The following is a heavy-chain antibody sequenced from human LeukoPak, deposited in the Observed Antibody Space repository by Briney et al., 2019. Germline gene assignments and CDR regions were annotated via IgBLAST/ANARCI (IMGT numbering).Heavy chain of an antibody. V-gene: IGHV4-59*01. J-gene: IGHJ4*02. CDR3: ARLTTGEYYFDY. Sequence: SETLSLTCTVSGGSISIYYWSWIRQPPAKGLEWIGYIYYSGSTNYNPSLKSRVTISVDTSKNQFSLKLSSVTAADTAVYYCARLTTGEYYFDYWGQGTLVTVSS. D-gene: IGHD4-17*01. CDR1: GGSISIYY. CDR2: IYYSGST.